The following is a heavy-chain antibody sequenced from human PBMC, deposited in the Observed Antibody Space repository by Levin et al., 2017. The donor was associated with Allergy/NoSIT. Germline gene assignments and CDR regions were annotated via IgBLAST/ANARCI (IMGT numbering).Heavy chain of an antibody. CDR3: ARDLDAHYNWFDP. Sequence: SEPLSLTCPVSGDSISSYYWSWIRQPPGKGLEWIGYIYHSGSTNYNPSLKSRVTISIDTSKNQFFLKLSSVTAADTAVYYCARDLDAHYNWFDPWGQGTLVTVSS. CDR2: IYHSGST. D-gene: IGHD1-1*01. CDR1: GDSISSYY. V-gene: IGHV4-59*01. J-gene: IGHJ5*02.